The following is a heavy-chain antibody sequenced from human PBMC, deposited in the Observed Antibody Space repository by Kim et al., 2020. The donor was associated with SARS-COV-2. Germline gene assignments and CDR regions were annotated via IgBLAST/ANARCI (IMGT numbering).Heavy chain of an antibody. J-gene: IGHJ4*02. V-gene: IGHV3-7*03. D-gene: IGHD5-18*01. Sequence: YYVDSVKGRFTISRDNAKNSLYLQMNSLRAEDTAVYYCARDTAMATNFDYWGQGTLVTVSS. CDR3: ARDTAMATNFDY.